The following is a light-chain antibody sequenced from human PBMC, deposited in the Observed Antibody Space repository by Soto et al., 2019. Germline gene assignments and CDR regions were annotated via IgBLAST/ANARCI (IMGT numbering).Light chain of an antibody. V-gene: IGKV2-28*01. CDR1: QSLLQSNGSTY. J-gene: IGKJ1*01. CDR2: LTS. Sequence: DIVMTQSPLSLPVTPGEPASISCRSSQSLLQSNGSTYLDWYLQKSGQSPQLLIYLTSIRASGVPDRFNGSGSGTDFTLKISKVEAEDVGVYYCMQALQTPPCTFGRGTKVEIK. CDR3: MQALQTPPCT.